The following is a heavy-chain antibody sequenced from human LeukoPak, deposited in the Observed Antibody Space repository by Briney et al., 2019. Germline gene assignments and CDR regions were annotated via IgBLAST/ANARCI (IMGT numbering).Heavy chain of an antibody. Sequence: PSETLSLTCTVSGASISSYYWSWIRQPPGKGLEWIGYTFYSGSTNYNPSLKSRVTISVDTSKNQFSLKLSSMTAADTAVYYCASGPYPAAGTDHQFDYWGQGTLVTVSS. J-gene: IGHJ4*02. CDR3: ASGPYPAAGTDHQFDY. V-gene: IGHV4-59*01. D-gene: IGHD6-13*01. CDR2: TFYSGST. CDR1: GASISSYY.